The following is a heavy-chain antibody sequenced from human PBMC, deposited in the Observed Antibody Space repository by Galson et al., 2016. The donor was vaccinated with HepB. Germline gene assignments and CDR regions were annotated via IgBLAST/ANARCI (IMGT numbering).Heavy chain of an antibody. CDR1: GDSVRSHLYY. CDR3: ASLPGAFHESGA. D-gene: IGHD2-15*01. Sequence: SETLSLTCTVSGDSVRSHLYYRGWVRQPPGKGLEWIGTIYQNGDTFYNPYLTGRVTIAVDTSKNQFSLKLNSVTAADTAFYYCASLPGAFHESGAWGQGALVTVSS. V-gene: IGHV4-39*07. J-gene: IGHJ4*02. CDR2: IYQNGDT.